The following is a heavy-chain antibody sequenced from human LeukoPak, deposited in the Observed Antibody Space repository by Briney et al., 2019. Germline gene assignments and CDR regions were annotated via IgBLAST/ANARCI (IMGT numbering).Heavy chain of an antibody. CDR2: IKSDGGT. V-gene: IGHV3-74*01. CDR3: ARAPSEIGGYYPEYFRH. J-gene: IGHJ1*01. D-gene: IGHD3-22*01. CDR1: GFTFSTYW. Sequence: GGSLRLSCAAPGFTFSTYWMHWVRHAPGKGLVWVSRIKSDGGTNYADSVKGRFTISRDNAKKTVSLQMNSLRPEDTGVYYCARAPSEIGGYYPEYFRHWGQGTLVTVSS.